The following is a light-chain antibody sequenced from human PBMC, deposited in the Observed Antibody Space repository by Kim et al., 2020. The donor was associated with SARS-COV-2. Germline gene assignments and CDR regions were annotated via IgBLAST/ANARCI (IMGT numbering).Light chain of an antibody. CDR2: GAS. Sequence: SPGERATLSCRASQSVSNNYLAWYQQRPGQAPRLLMYGASSRATGTADRFSGSGSGTDFTLTISSLEPEDFAVYYCQQYGSSPMYTFGQGTKLEI. CDR3: QQYGSSPMYT. V-gene: IGKV3-20*01. J-gene: IGKJ2*01. CDR1: QSVSNNY.